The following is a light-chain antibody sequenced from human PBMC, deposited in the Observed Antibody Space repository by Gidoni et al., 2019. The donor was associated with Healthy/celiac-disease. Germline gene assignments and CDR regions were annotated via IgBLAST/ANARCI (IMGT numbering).Light chain of an antibody. CDR3: QQYNSYPYP. CDR2: KAS. Sequence: DSQINQSPSHLSAAVGDRVTITCRVSQSSSSWLAWYQQKPGKAPKLLIYKASSLERGVPSRFSGSGSGTEFTLTISSLQPDDFATYYCQQYNSYPYPFGQGTQLEIK. V-gene: IGKV1-5*03. J-gene: IGKJ2*01. CDR1: QSSSSW.